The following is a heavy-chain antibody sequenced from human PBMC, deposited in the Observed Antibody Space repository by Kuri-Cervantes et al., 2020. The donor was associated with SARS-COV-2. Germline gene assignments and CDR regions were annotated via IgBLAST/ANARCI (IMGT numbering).Heavy chain of an antibody. CDR3: ARGFELDY. Sequence: GGPLRLSCAASGFTLSHNWMSWVRQAPGKGLEWVANIKQDGSEKYYVDSVKGRFAISRDNHKNSLYLQLNSLRAEDTAMYYCARGFELDYWGQGTLVTVSS. D-gene: IGHD5-12*01. J-gene: IGHJ4*02. CDR2: IKQDGSEK. CDR1: GFTLSHNW. V-gene: IGHV3-7*03.